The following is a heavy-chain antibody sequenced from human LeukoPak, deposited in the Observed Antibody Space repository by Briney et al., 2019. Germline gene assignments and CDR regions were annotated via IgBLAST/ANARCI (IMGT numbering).Heavy chain of an antibody. CDR2: ISGSGGST. Sequence: PGGSLRLSCAASGFTFSSYAMSWVRQAPGKGLEWVSAISGSGGSTYYADSVKGRFTISRDNSKNTLYLQMNSLRAEDTAVYYCAKGRERSIFGVVITYYFDYWGQGTLVTVSS. V-gene: IGHV3-23*01. D-gene: IGHD3-3*01. CDR1: GFTFSSYA. CDR3: AKGRERSIFGVVITYYFDY. J-gene: IGHJ4*02.